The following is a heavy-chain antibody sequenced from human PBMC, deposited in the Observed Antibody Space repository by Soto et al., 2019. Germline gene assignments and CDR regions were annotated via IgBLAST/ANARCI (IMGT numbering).Heavy chain of an antibody. CDR1: GYTFTSYG. D-gene: IGHD3-3*01. V-gene: IGHV1-18*01. CDR2: ISAYNGNT. CDR3: ARVVHYDFWSSYLSPNWFDP. J-gene: IGHJ5*02. Sequence: ASVKVSCKASGYTFTSYGISWVRQAPGQGLEWMGWISAYNGNTNYAQKLQGRVTMTTDTSTSTAYMELRSLRSDDTAVYYCARVVHYDFWSSYLSPNWFDPWGQGTLVTVSS.